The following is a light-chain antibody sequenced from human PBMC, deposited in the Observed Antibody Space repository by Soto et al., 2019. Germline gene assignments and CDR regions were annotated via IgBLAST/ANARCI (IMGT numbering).Light chain of an antibody. CDR2: EVN. J-gene: IGLJ1*01. Sequence: QSVLTQPASVSGCRGQWITISCTGTSSDVGSDNLVSWYQQHPGKAPKFIIYEVNQRPAGVSYRFSGSKSGNTAYLTISGLQAEDEADYYCCSYAGSITYVFGTGTKVTVL. CDR3: CSYAGSITYV. V-gene: IGLV2-23*02. CDR1: SSDVGSDNL.